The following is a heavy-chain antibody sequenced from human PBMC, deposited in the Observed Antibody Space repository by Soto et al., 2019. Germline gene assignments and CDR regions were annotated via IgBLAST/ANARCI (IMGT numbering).Heavy chain of an antibody. CDR2: ISSSGSTI. CDR3: AREARVWDYMDV. Sequence: GSLRLSLVASRFTFSDYYIIWIQPSPGKGLECVSYISSSGSTIYYADSVKGRFTISRDNAKNSLYLQMNSLRAEDTAVYYCAREARVWDYMDVWGKGTTVTVSS. D-gene: IGHD3-16*01. J-gene: IGHJ6*03. CDR1: RFTFSDYY. V-gene: IGHV3-11*01.